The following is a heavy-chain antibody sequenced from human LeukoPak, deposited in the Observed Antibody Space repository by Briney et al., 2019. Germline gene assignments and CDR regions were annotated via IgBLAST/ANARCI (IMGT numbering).Heavy chain of an antibody. CDR3: ASSYDSSGYYGGFDY. CDR2: IYSGGST. D-gene: IGHD3-22*01. V-gene: IGHV3-66*01. J-gene: IGHJ4*02. CDR1: GFTVSSNY. Sequence: GGSLRLSCTASGFTVSSNYMSWVRQAPGKGLEWVSVIYSGGSTYYADSVKGRFTISRDNSKNTLYLQMNSLRAEDTAVYYCASSYDSSGYYGGFDYWGQGTLVTVSS.